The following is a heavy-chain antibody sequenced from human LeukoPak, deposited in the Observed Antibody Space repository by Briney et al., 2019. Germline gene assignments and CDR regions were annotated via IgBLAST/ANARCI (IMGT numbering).Heavy chain of an antibody. Sequence: SGGSLRLSCAASEFTVSSNYMTWVRQAPGKGLEWVSVIYSGGTTYYADSVKGRFTISRDNSKNTLYLQMNSLRPDDTAVYYCAREIFGSGSYPDFWGQGTLVTVSS. CDR3: AREIFGSGSYPDF. CDR1: EFTVSSNY. D-gene: IGHD3-10*01. CDR2: IYSGGTT. J-gene: IGHJ4*02. V-gene: IGHV3-53*01.